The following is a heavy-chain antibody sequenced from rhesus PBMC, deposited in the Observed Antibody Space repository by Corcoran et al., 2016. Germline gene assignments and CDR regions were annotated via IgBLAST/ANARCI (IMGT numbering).Heavy chain of an antibody. CDR3: ARVGTVSGSGGGLDS. CDR1: GFTFDDYA. CDR2: ISWNSGST. J-gene: IGHJ6*01. Sequence: EVQLVESGGGVVQPGGSLRLSCAASGFTFDDYAVGWVRQAPGKVLEWVSDISWNSGSTGYAASVKGRFNISRDNAKNSRYLQMNRLRAEDTALYYCARVGTVSGSGGGLDSWGQGVVVTVSS. V-gene: IGHV3-78*01. D-gene: IGHD5-24*01.